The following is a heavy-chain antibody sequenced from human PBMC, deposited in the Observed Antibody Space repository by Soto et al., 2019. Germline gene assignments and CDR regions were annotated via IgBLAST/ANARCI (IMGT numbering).Heavy chain of an antibody. CDR1: GYTFTNYF. J-gene: IGHJ4*02. Sequence: VASLKVSCKASGYTFTNYFIHWVRQAPGEGLEWMGIINPGDDSTTYAQKFQGRVTVTKDTSTSTVYMELSSLRSDDTAMYYCAREEGALDYWGQGTLVTVSS. D-gene: IGHD1-26*01. CDR2: INPGDDST. V-gene: IGHV1-46*01. CDR3: AREEGALDY.